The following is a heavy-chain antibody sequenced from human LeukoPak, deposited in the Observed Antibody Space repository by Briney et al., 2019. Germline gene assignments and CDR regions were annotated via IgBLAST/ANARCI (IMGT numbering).Heavy chain of an antibody. CDR1: VGSISSYY. CDR2: IYYSGST. Sequence: SETLSPTCTVSVGSISSYYWSWIRQPPGKGREWIGYIYYSGSTNYNPSLKSRVTISVDTSKNQFSLKLSSVTAADTAVYYCARTLVGASFDYWGQGNLVTVSS. D-gene: IGHD1-26*01. J-gene: IGHJ4*02. V-gene: IGHV4-59*01. CDR3: ARTLVGASFDY.